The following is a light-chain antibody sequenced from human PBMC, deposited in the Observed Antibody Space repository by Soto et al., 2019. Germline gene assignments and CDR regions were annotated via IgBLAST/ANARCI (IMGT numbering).Light chain of an antibody. V-gene: IGLV2-23*02. CDR3: CSRL. Sequence: QSALTQPASVSGSPGQSITISCTGTSTDHATYDLVSWYQQHPGKAPQLIIYEVAKRPSGVSARFSGSQSGDTASLTISGLQAADEAYYYCCSRLFGGGTKVTVL. CDR2: EVA. J-gene: IGLJ2*01. CDR1: STDHATYDL.